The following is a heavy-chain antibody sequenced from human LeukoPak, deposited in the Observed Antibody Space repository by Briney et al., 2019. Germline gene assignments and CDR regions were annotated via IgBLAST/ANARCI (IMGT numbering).Heavy chain of an antibody. V-gene: IGHV4-59*11. J-gene: IGHJ4*02. CDR1: GGSISSHS. CDR2: IDDSGST. Sequence: SETLSLTCTVSGGSISSHSWSWIRQPPGKGLEWLGYIDDSGSTNYNPSLKSRVTISLGPSKNQFSLKLRSVTAADTAVYYCARLLIPNYYFDYWGQGTLVTVSS. CDR3: ARLLIPNYYFDY. D-gene: IGHD1-7*01.